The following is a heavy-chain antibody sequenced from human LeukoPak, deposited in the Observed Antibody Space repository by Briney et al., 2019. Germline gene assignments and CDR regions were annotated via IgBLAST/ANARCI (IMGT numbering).Heavy chain of an antibody. CDR1: GSTFSSHT. Sequence: VGSLRLSCAASGSTFSSHTMNWVRQAPGKGLEWVSYISSTSSVIYYADSVKGRFTISRDNAKSSLYLQLNSLRAEDTAVYYCARNLPAADYWGQGTLVTVSS. J-gene: IGHJ4*02. D-gene: IGHD2-2*01. CDR3: ARNLPAADY. CDR2: ISSTSSVI. V-gene: IGHV3-48*04.